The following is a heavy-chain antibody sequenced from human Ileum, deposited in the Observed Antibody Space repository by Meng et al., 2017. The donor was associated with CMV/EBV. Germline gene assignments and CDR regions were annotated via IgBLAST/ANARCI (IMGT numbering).Heavy chain of an antibody. CDR3: ARESGYGGAFDF. CDR2: INTGNDYT. Sequence: CKAHGYTFTSHLMQWVGQAPGQRLEWMGWINTGNDYTTYSRNFQGRAAITRDTSANVVYMEFSSLTSEDTAVYYCARESGYGGAFDFWGQGTLVTVSS. CDR1: GYTFTSHL. V-gene: IGHV1-3*04. J-gene: IGHJ4*02. D-gene: IGHD5-12*01.